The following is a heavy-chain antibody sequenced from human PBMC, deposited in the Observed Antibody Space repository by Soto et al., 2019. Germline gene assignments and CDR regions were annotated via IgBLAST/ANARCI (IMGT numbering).Heavy chain of an antibody. D-gene: IGHD3-22*01. V-gene: IGHV3-13*04. CDR1: GLTFSSYD. J-gene: IGHJ6*02. CDR3: ARSPPGGYHYYYGMDV. Sequence: PGGSLRLSCASSGLTFSSYDMQLVRQATGKGLEWVSAIGTAGDTYYPGSVKGRFTVSRENAKNSLYLQMNSLRAGDTAVYYCARSPPGGYHYYYGMDVWGQGTTVTVSS. CDR2: IGTAGDT.